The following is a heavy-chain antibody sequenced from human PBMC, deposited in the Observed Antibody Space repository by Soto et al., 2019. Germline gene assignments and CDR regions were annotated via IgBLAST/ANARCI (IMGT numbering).Heavy chain of an antibody. CDR2: ISAYNGNT. CDR1: GYTFTSYG. V-gene: IGHV1-18*04. J-gene: IGHJ4*02. CDR3: ARDRPITIGGSYSRRFDY. Sequence: QVQLVQSGAEVKKPRASVKVSCKASGYTFTSYGISWVRQAPGQGLEWMGWISAYNGNTNYAQKLQGRVTMTTDTSTSKAYMELRSLRSDDTAVYYCARDRPITIGGSYSRRFDYWCQGTLVTVSS. D-gene: IGHD1-26*01.